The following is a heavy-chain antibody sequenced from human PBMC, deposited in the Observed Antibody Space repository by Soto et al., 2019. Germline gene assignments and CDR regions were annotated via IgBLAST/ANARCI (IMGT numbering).Heavy chain of an antibody. CDR3: ARSPHEPCYYCYMDV. V-gene: IGHV3-33*01. J-gene: IGHJ6*03. CDR1: GFTFSSYG. CDR2: IWYDGSNK. Sequence: GGSLRLSCAASGFTFSSYGMHWVRQAPGKGLEWVAVIWYDGSNKYYADSVKGRFTISRDNSKNTLYLQMNSLRAEDTAMYYCARSPHEPCYYCYMDVWGKGTTVTVSS.